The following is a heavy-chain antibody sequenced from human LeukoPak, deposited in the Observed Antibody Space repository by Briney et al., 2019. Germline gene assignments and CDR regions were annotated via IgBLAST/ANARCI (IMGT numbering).Heavy chain of an antibody. CDR1: GYSISSGYY. V-gene: IGHV4-38-2*02. Sequence: SETLSLTCTVSGYSISSGYYWGWIRQPPGKGLEWIGSIYHSGSTYYNPSLKSRVTISVDTSKNQFSLKLSSVTAADTAVYYCARAPQLRYCSSTSCYSGFDPWGQGTLVTVSS. D-gene: IGHD2-2*01. J-gene: IGHJ5*02. CDR2: IYHSGST. CDR3: ARAPQLRYCSSTSCYSGFDP.